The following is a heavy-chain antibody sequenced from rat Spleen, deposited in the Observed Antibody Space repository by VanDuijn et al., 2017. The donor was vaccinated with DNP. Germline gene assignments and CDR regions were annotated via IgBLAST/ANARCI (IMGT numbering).Heavy chain of an antibody. CDR2: ISASGGST. D-gene: IGHD5-1*01. V-gene: IGHV5-19*01. Sequence: EVQLVESGGGLVQPGRSLKLSCAASGFTFSFYGMAWVRQAPKKGLEWVASISASGGSTSYRDSVKGRFTISRDNAKSTLYLQMDSLRSEDTATYYWTTWTGSWGYFDYWGQGVMVTVSS. CDR1: GFTFSFYG. J-gene: IGHJ2*01. CDR3: TTWTGSWGYFDY.